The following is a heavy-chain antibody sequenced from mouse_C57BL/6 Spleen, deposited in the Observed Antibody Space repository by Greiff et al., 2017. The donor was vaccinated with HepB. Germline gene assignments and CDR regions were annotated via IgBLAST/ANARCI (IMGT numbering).Heavy chain of an antibody. V-gene: IGHV5-4*03. CDR2: ISDGGSYT. Sequence: EVMLVESGGGLVKPGGSLKLSCAASGFTFSSYAMSWVRQTPEKRLEWVATISDGGSYTYYPDNVKGRFTISRDNAKNNLYLQMSQLKSEDTAMYYCARGGYYGSRDYFDYWGQGTTLTVSS. CDR1: GFTFSSYA. CDR3: ARGGYYGSRDYFDY. J-gene: IGHJ2*01. D-gene: IGHD1-1*01.